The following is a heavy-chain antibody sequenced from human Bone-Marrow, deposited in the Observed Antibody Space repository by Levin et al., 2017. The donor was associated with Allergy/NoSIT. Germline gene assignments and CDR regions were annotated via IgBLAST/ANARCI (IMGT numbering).Heavy chain of an antibody. D-gene: IGHD2-15*01. J-gene: IGHJ4*02. Sequence: SCAASGFTFSSYGMHWVRQAPGKGLEWVAVISYDGSNKYYADSVKGRFTISRDNSKNTLYLQMNSLRAEDTAVYYCAKDRLGYCSGGSCSLLDYWGQGTLVTVSS. CDR3: AKDRLGYCSGGSCSLLDY. CDR2: ISYDGSNK. CDR1: GFTFSSYG. V-gene: IGHV3-30*18.